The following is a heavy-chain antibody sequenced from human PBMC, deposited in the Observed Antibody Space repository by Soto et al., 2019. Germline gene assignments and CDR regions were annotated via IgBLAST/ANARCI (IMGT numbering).Heavy chain of an antibody. J-gene: IGHJ5*02. Sequence: GASVKVSCKASGYTFTSYDINWVRQATGQGLEWMGWMNPNSGNTGYAQKFQGRVTMTRNTSISTAYMELSSLRSEDTAVYYCAREGATYYDFWSGYYSSWERYWFDPWGQGTLVTVSS. V-gene: IGHV1-8*01. D-gene: IGHD3-3*01. CDR1: GYTFTSYD. CDR3: AREGATYYDFWSGYYSSWERYWFDP. CDR2: MNPNSGNT.